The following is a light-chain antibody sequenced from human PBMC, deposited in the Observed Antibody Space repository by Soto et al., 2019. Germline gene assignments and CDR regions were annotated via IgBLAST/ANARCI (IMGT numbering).Light chain of an antibody. CDR1: SSDVGSYNS. CDR2: DVS. CDR3: SSYTSSNTLV. J-gene: IGLJ2*01. V-gene: IGLV2-14*01. Sequence: QSALTQSASVSGSPGQSITISCTGSSSDVGSYNSVSWYQQHPGKGPKLMIYDVSTRPSGVSDRFSGSKSGNTASLTISGLQAEDEADYYCSSYTSSNTLVFGGGTKLTVL.